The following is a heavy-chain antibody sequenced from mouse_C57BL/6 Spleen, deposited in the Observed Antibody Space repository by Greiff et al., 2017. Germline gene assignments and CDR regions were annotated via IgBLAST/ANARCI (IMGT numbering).Heavy chain of an antibody. CDR2: LDPEDGDT. CDR1: GFNIKDYY. Sequence: EVKLQESGAELVRPGASVKLSCTASGFNIKDYYMHWVKQRPEQGLEWIGRLDPEDGDTEYATKFPAKATMTADTSSNTAYLQLSSLTSEDTAVYYCTTCGSPFAYWGQGTLVTVSA. V-gene: IGHV14-1*01. CDR3: TTCGSPFAY. D-gene: IGHD1-1*01. J-gene: IGHJ3*01.